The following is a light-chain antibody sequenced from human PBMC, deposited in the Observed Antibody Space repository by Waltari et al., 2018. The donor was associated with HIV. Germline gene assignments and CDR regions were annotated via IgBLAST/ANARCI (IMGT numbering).Light chain of an antibody. J-gene: IGLJ3*02. CDR1: SSTIGSKY. CDR2: RNN. V-gene: IGLV1-47*03. Sequence: QSVLTHPPSASGTPGQRVTISCSGSSSTIGSKYIYWYQQLPGTAPKLLNSRNNQRPSGVPDRCSGSKSGTSASLAISGLWSEDEADYSCAAWDDSLSGWVFGGGTKLTVL. CDR3: AAWDDSLSGWV.